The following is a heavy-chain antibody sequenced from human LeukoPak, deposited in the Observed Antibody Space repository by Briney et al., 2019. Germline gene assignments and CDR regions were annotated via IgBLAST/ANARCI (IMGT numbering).Heavy chain of an antibody. CDR3: AGAPRLAVAGTHFDY. CDR1: GGPISSGSYY. Sequence: SETLSLTRTVSGGPISSGSYYWSWIRHPAGKGLEWIGRIYTSGSTNYNPSLKSRVTISVDTSKNQFSLKLSSVTAADTAVYYCAGAPRLAVAGTHFDYWGQGTLVTVSS. CDR2: IYTSGST. D-gene: IGHD6-19*01. J-gene: IGHJ4*02. V-gene: IGHV4-61*02.